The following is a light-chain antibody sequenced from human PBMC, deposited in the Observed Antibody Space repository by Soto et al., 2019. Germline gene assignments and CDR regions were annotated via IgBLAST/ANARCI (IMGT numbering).Light chain of an antibody. CDR3: QQHGSGPWT. CDR2: IAS. CDR1: QSVSGSN. Sequence: PGDRATLSCRASQSVSGSNLAWYQHKPGQGPRLLIYIASRRATGIPDRFSGSGSGTEFTLTISRLEPEDFAVYYCQQHGSGPWTFGQGTKVEIK. V-gene: IGKV3-20*01. J-gene: IGKJ1*01.